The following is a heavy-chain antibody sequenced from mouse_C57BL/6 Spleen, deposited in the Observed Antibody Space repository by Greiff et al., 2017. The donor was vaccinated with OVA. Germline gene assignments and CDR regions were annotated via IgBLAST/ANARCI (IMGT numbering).Heavy chain of an antibody. V-gene: IGHV1-5*01. J-gene: IGHJ2*01. CDR2: IYPANSDT. CDR1: GYTFTSYW. D-gene: IGHD1-1*01. Sequence: VQLQQSGTVLARPGASVKMSCKTSGYTFTSYWMHWVKQRPGQGLEWIGAIYPANSDTSYNQKFKGKAKLTAVTSASTAYMELSSLTNEDSAVYYCTRNDGSSHYFDYWGQGTTLTVSS. CDR3: TRNDGSSHYFDY.